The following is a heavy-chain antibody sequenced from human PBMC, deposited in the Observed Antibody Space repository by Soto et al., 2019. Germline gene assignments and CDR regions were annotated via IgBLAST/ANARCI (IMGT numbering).Heavy chain of an antibody. Sequence: LGESLKISCKGSGYSFTSYWISWVRQMPGKGLEWVGRIDPSDSYTNYSPSFQGHVTISADKSISTAYLQWSSLKASDTAMYYCARLKRVYSGYEKYYYYGMDVWGQGNTVTVSS. CDR2: IDPSDSYT. J-gene: IGHJ6*02. V-gene: IGHV5-10-1*01. D-gene: IGHD5-12*01. CDR1: GYSFTSYW. CDR3: ARLKRVYSGYEKYYYYGMDV.